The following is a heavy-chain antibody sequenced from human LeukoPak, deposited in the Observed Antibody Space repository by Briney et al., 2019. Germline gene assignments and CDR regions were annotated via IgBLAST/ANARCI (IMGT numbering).Heavy chain of an antibody. CDR3: ARSTGAHPFDY. CDR1: GLTFSNFW. Sequence: GGSLRLSCAASGLTFSNFWMIWVRQAPGKGLEYVSAISSNGGSTYYANSVKGRFTISRDNSKNTLYLQMGSLRAEDMAVYYCARSTGAHPFDYWGQGTLVTVSS. D-gene: IGHD1-14*01. CDR2: ISSNGGST. V-gene: IGHV3-64*01. J-gene: IGHJ4*02.